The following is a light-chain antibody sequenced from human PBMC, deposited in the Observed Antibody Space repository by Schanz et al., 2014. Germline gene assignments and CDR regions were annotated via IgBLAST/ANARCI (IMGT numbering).Light chain of an antibody. CDR3: SSFASGTTFVI. J-gene: IGLJ2*01. CDR2: DVT. V-gene: IGLV2-8*01. Sequence: QSALTQPPSASGSPGQSVTISCTGTSSDIGRYNYVSWYQHHPGKAPKLLIYDVTKRPSGVPDRFSGSKSGNTASLTISGLQAEDEAGYYCSSFASGTTFVIFGGGTKLTVL. CDR1: SSDIGRYNY.